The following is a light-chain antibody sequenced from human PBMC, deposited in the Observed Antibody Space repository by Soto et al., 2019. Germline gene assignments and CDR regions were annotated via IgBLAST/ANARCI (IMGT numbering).Light chain of an antibody. CDR2: EVN. V-gene: IGLV2-8*01. Sequence: QSALTQPPSASWSPGQSVTISCTVTSSYVGGYKYVSWYQQHPGKAPKIMIFEVNKRPSGVPDRFSGSKSGNTASLTVSGLQAEDEADYYCSSYAGINNLGVFGTGTKVTVL. CDR1: SSYVGGYKY. J-gene: IGLJ1*01. CDR3: SSYAGINNLGV.